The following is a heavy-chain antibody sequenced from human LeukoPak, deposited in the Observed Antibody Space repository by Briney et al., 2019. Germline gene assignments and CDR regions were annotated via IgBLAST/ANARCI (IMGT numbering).Heavy chain of an antibody. Sequence: ASVKVSCKASGYTFTSYAMHWVRQAPGQGLEWMGWINPNSGGTNYAQKFQGRVTMTRDTSISTAYMELSRLRSDDTAVYYCARSKKSTAYSWFDPWGQGTLVTVSS. CDR1: GYTFTSYA. CDR3: ARSKKSTAYSWFDP. CDR2: INPNSGGT. J-gene: IGHJ5*02. D-gene: IGHD5/OR15-5a*01. V-gene: IGHV1-2*02.